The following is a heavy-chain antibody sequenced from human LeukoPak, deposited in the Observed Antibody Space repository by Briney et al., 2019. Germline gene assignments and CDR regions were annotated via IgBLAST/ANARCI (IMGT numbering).Heavy chain of an antibody. CDR1: GYSFTGYY. CDR2: INSNSGGT. V-gene: IGHV1-2*02. Sequence: ASMKVSCKASGYSFTGYYMHWVRQAPGQGLEWMGCINSNSGGTDYAQKFQGRVAMTRDTSISIAYMELSRLTFDDTAVYYCARSTSVVAPAATYYYYGMDVWGQGTTVTVSS. CDR3: ARSTSVVAPAATYYYYGMDV. J-gene: IGHJ6*02. D-gene: IGHD2-2*01.